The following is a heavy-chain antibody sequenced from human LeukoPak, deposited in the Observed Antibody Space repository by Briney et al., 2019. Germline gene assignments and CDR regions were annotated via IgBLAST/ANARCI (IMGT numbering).Heavy chain of an antibody. D-gene: IGHD3-3*02. CDR2: ISSSSSYI. V-gene: IGHV3-21*01. J-gene: IGHJ6*02. Sequence: GGSLRLSCAASGFTFSSYSMNWVRQAPGKGLECVSSISSSSSYIYYADSVKGRFTISRDNAKNSLYLQMNSLRAEDTAVYYCARDSISIFGVDYGMDVWGQGTTVTVSS. CDR3: ARDSISIFGVDYGMDV. CDR1: GFTFSSYS.